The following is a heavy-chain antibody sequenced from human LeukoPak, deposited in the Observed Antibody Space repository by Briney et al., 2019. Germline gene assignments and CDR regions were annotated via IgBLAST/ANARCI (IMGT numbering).Heavy chain of an antibody. Sequence: SETLSLTCTVSGGSISSYYWSWIRQPPGKGLEWIGYIYYSGSTNYNPSLKSRVTISVDTSKNQFSLKLSSVTAADTAVYYCARGWGDYVWESYQDYYYGMDVWGQGTTVTVSS. J-gene: IGHJ6*02. CDR1: GGSISSYY. CDR2: IYYSGST. CDR3: ARGWGDYVWESYQDYYYGMDV. V-gene: IGHV4-59*01. D-gene: IGHD3-16*02.